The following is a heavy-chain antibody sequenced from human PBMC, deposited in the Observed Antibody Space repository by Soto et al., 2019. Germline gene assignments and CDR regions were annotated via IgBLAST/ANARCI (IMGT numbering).Heavy chain of an antibody. J-gene: IGHJ5*02. Sequence: ASVKVSCKASGYTFTSYYMHWVRQAPGQGLEWMGIINPSGGSTSYAQKFQGRVTMTRDTSTSTAYMELRSLRSDDTAVYYCARVRILWFGFDPWGQGTLVTVSS. D-gene: IGHD3-10*01. V-gene: IGHV1-46*01. CDR3: ARVRILWFGFDP. CDR2: INPSGGST. CDR1: GYTFTSYY.